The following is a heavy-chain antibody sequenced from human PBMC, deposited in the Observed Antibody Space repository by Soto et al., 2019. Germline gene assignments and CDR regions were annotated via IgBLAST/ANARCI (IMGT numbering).Heavy chain of an antibody. CDR3: ARGGIAVAGHDAFDI. D-gene: IGHD6-19*01. CDR1: GGTFSSYT. CDR2: IIPILGIA. Sequence: QVQLVQSGAEVKKPGSSVKVSCKASGGTFSSYTISWVRQAPGQGLEWMGRIIPILGIANYAQKFQGRVTITADKSTSTAYMELSSLRSEDTAVYYCARGGIAVAGHDAFDIWGQGTMVTDSS. V-gene: IGHV1-69*02. J-gene: IGHJ3*02.